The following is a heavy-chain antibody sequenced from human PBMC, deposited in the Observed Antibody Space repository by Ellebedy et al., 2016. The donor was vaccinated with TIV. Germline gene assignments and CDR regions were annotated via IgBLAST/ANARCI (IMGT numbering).Heavy chain of an antibody. D-gene: IGHD1-26*01. CDR1: GFTFSGYY. CDR3: ARSLGSGFGPVGY. CDR2: ISYSGDVI. V-gene: IGHV3-11*04. Sequence: PGGSLRLSCAASGFTFSGYYMSWFRQAPGKGPEWVSYISYSGDVIYYADSVKGRFTTSRDNAGNSVYLQMNSLRAEDTAVYYCARSLGSGFGPVGYWGQGTLVTVTS. J-gene: IGHJ4*02.